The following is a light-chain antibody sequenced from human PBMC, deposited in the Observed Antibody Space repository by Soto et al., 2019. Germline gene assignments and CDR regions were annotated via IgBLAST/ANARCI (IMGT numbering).Light chain of an antibody. CDR1: QSVSSN. CDR2: GAS. Sequence: EIVMTQSPATLSVSPGERATLSCRASQSVSSNLAWYQQKPGQAPRLLIYGASTRATGIPARFSGSGSGTEFTLTISILQSGDFAVYYCQQYNNWPFTFGPGTKVDIK. J-gene: IGKJ3*01. CDR3: QQYNNWPFT. V-gene: IGKV3-15*01.